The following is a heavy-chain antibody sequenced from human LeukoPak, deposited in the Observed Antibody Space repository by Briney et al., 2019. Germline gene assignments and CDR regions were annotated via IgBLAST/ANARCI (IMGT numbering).Heavy chain of an antibody. CDR1: GFTFSSYA. J-gene: IGHJ4*02. CDR3: ARDVSGSYYNFDY. D-gene: IGHD3-10*01. Sequence: GGSLRLSCAASGFTFSSYAMSWVRQAPGKGLEWVSAISGSGGSTYYADSVKGRFTISRDNSKNTLYLQMNSLRAEDTAVYYCARDVSGSYYNFDYWGQGTLVTVSS. V-gene: IGHV3-23*01. CDR2: ISGSGGST.